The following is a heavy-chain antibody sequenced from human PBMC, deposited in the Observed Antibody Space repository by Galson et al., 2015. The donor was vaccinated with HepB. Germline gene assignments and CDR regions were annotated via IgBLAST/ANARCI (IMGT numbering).Heavy chain of an antibody. CDR3: AKDGSRARYQWGLFDY. Sequence: SLRLSCAASGFTFSSYAMSWVRQAPGKGLEWVSAISGSGGSTYYADSVKGRFTISRDNSKNTLYLQMNSLRAEDTAVYYCAKDGSRARYQWGLFDYWGQGTLVTVSS. D-gene: IGHD2-8*01. CDR2: ISGSGGST. CDR1: GFTFSSYA. J-gene: IGHJ4*02. V-gene: IGHV3-23*01.